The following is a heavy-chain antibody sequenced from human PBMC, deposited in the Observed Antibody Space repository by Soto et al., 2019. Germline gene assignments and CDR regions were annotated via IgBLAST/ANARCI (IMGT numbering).Heavy chain of an antibody. CDR3: VRERDSSGYILGY. V-gene: IGHV3-53*01. CDR2: IYSGGST. Sequence: EVQLVESGGGLIQPGGSLRLSCVVSGFSVSTKYMTWVRQAPGKGLEWVSVIYSGGSTYYADSVKGRFTISRDNSKNTLYLQMNSLRADDTAVYYCVRERDSSGYILGYWGQGTLVTVSS. CDR1: GFSVSTKY. D-gene: IGHD3-22*01. J-gene: IGHJ4*02.